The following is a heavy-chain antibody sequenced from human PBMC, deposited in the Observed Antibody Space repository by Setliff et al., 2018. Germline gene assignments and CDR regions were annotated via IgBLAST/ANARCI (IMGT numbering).Heavy chain of an antibody. CDR3: AKESLAINTRWFDP. V-gene: IGHV4-61*02. CDR2: DYNSGTT. Sequence: PSETLSLTCTVSGDSISGGDYYWTWSRQPAGKRREWIGRDYNSGTTYNAFFASRVTMSIDTSKNQFSLNLNSVTAADTALYYCAKESLAINTRWFDPWGQGILVTVSS. D-gene: IGHD3-3*02. CDR1: GDSISGGDYY. J-gene: IGHJ5*02.